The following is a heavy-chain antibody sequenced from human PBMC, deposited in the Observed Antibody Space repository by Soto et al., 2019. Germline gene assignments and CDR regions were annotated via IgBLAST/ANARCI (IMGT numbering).Heavy chain of an antibody. CDR2: IIPIFGTA. CDR1: GGTFSSYA. V-gene: IGHV1-69*01. Sequence: QVQLVQSGAEVKKPGSSVKVSCKASGGTFSSYAISWVRQAPGQGLEWMGGIIPIFGTANYAQKFQGRVTITADESTSTAYMELSSLRSEDTAVYYCARGYCSSTSCYTLYYYYDMDFWGQGTTVTVSS. D-gene: IGHD2-2*02. CDR3: ARGYCSSTSCYTLYYYYDMDF. J-gene: IGHJ6*02.